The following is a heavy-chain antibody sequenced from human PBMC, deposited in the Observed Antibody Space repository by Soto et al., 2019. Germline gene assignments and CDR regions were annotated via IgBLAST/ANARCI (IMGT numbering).Heavy chain of an antibody. CDR1: GVTFSNYG. J-gene: IGHJ2*01. Sequence: QVQLVESGGGVVQPGSSLRLSCAASGVTFSNYGMQWVRQAPGEWLEWVAAISDDGSRQYYADSVKGRFTISRDNSRDTRYLQMNNLRTEDTAVYYCARGGGYTYGYSWWHFDLWGRGTPVAVSS. V-gene: IGHV3-30*03. D-gene: IGHD5-18*01. CDR3: ARGGGYTYGYSWWHFDL. CDR2: ISDDGSRQ.